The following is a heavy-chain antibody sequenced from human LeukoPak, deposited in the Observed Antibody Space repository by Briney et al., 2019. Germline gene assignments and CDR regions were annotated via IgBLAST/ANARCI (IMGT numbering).Heavy chain of an antibody. CDR1: GGSIRNYY. J-gene: IGHJ4*02. Sequence: SETLSLTCTVSGGSIRNYYWNWIRQPPGKGLEWIGSIYYSGSTNYNPSLKSRVTISVDTSKNQFSLKLSSVTAADTAVYYCARSLGQYTYGLLGYWGQGTLVTVSS. V-gene: IGHV4-59*01. CDR2: IYYSGST. CDR3: ARSLGQYTYGLLGY. D-gene: IGHD5-18*01.